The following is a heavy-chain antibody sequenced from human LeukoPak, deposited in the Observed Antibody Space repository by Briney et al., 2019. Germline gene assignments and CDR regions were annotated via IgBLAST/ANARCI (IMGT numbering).Heavy chain of an antibody. Sequence: ASVKVSCKVSGYTLTELSMHWVRQAPGKGLERMGGFDPEDGETIYAQKFQGRVTMTEDTSTDTAYMELSSLRSEDTAVYYCATGPPVYWYFDLWGRGTLVTVSS. J-gene: IGHJ2*01. CDR1: GYTLTELS. CDR3: ATGPPVYWYFDL. CDR2: FDPEDGET. V-gene: IGHV1-24*01.